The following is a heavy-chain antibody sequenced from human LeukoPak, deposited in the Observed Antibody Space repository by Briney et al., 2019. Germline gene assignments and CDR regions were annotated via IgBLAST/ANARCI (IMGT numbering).Heavy chain of an antibody. CDR3: ARMQTTVTTLGY. J-gene: IGHJ4*02. Sequence: GRSLRLSCAASGFTFSSYAMHWVRQAPGKGLEWVAVISYDGSNKYYADSGKGRFTISRDNSKNTLYLQMNSLRAEDTAVYYCARMQTTVTTLGYWSQGTLVTVSS. V-gene: IGHV3-30-3*01. CDR2: ISYDGSNK. D-gene: IGHD4-17*01. CDR1: GFTFSSYA.